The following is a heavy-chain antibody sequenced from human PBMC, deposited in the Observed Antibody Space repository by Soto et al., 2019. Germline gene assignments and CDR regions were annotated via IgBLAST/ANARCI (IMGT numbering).Heavy chain of an antibody. Sequence: QVQLVESGGGVVQPGRSLRLSCATSGFTFSSYGMHWVRQGPGKGLGGGAVIWYDGTNKYYADSVNGRFTISRDDSKNTLYLQMNSLRAEDTAVYYCARGPMTTVTTWGDWYFDLWGRGTLVTVSS. CDR3: ARGPMTTVTTWGDWYFDL. D-gene: IGHD4-17*01. J-gene: IGHJ2*01. V-gene: IGHV3-33*01. CDR2: IWYDGTNK. CDR1: GFTFSSYG.